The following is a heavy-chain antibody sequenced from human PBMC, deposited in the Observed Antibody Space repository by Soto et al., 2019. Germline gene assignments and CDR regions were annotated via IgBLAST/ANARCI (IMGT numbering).Heavy chain of an antibody. CDR2: INGDGSST. Sequence: EVQLVESGGGLVQPGGSLRLSCAASGFTFSSYWMHWVRQAPGKGLVWVSRINGDGSSTSYADSVKGRFTISRDNAKNTLYRQMNSLRAEDTGVYYCARTHSMTPGGYWGQGTLVTVSS. J-gene: IGHJ4*02. CDR1: GFTFSSYW. D-gene: IGHD3-10*01. CDR3: ARTHSMTPGGY. V-gene: IGHV3-74*01.